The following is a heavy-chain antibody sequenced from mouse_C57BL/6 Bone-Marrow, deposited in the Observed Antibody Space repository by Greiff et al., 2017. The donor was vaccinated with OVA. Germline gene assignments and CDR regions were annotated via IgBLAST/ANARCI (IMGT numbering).Heavy chain of an antibody. Sequence: EVQLQQSGPELVKPGASVKLSCTASGYTFTGYYMHWVKQSPGQSLEWIGIINPNSGGTSYNQKFKGKATLNVDKSSSTAYMELRSLTSEDTAVDYCASNLDYFDYWGQGTTLTVSS. D-gene: IGHD1-3*01. V-gene: IGHV1-26*01. CDR3: ASNLDYFDY. J-gene: IGHJ2*01. CDR1: GYTFTGYY. CDR2: INPNSGGT.